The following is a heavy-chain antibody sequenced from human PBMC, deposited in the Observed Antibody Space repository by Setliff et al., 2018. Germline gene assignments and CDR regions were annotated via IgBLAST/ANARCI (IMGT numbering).Heavy chain of an antibody. CDR3: ARDEYYYDSSGYYRTGYFDY. Sequence: ASVKVSCKASGYTFTSYDINWVRQATGQGLEWMGWMNPNSGNTGYAQKFQGRVTITADKSTSTAYMELSSLRSEDTAVYYCARDEYYYDSSGYYRTGYFDYWGQGTLVTVSS. V-gene: IGHV1-8*03. CDR1: GYTFTSYD. CDR2: MNPNSGNT. D-gene: IGHD3-22*01. J-gene: IGHJ4*02.